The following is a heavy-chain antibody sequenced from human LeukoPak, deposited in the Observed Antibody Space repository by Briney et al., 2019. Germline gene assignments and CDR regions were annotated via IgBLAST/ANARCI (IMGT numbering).Heavy chain of an antibody. V-gene: IGHV4-59*01. Sequence: SETLSLTCTVSGGSISIYYWSWIRQPPGKGLEWIGYIYYSGSTNYNPSLKSRVTISVDTSKNQFSLKPSSVTAADTAVYYCARASYCTNGVCPRAGVWFDPWGQGTLVTVSS. CDR3: ARASYCTNGVCPRAGVWFDP. CDR2: IYYSGST. D-gene: IGHD2-8*01. CDR1: GGSISIYY. J-gene: IGHJ5*02.